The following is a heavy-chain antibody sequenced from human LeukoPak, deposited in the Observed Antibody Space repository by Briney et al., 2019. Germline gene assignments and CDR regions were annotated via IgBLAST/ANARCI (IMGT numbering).Heavy chain of an antibody. D-gene: IGHD6-19*01. CDR2: ISGGGGST. CDR1: GFTFSNYA. CDR3: AKAGGLRVYSGWSQSGY. J-gene: IGHJ4*02. Sequence: GGSLRLSCAASGFTFSNYAMSWVRQAPGKGLEWVSAISGGGGSTYYADSVKGRFTISRDNSKNTLYPQMNSLRAEDTAVYYCAKAGGLRVYSGWSQSGYWGQGTLVTVSS. V-gene: IGHV3-23*01.